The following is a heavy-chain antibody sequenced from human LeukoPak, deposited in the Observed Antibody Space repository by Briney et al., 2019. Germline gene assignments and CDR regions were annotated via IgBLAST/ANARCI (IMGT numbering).Heavy chain of an antibody. CDR2: INQSGNT. D-gene: IGHD3-3*01. J-gene: IGHJ4*02. V-gene: IGHV4-34*01. CDR3: ATGPGGYYFDY. CDR1: GGSFGGYY. Sequence: SETLSLTCSVYGGSFGGYYWSWIRQSPEKGLEWIAEINQSGNTNFNPSLKSRVTISVDTPKNQFSLKVTSVVAADTAVYYCATGPGGYYFDYWGQGTLVTVSS.